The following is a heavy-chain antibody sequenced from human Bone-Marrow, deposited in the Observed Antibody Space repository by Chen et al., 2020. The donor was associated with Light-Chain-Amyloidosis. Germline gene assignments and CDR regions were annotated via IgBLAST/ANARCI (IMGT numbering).Heavy chain of an antibody. CDR1: GYTFVDYY. D-gene: IGHD1-1*01. Sequence: GASVKVYCKTSGYTFVDYYIHWVRQAPGQGLEWMGWFNPNSGGRNYAEEFQDRVTMTWGTAXXTASXELSRLTSDDTAVYYCARGGLETYYYYYFMDVWGQGTTVT. J-gene: IGHJ6*02. CDR3: ARGGLETYYYYYFMDV. CDR2: FNPNSGGR. V-gene: IGHV1-2*02.